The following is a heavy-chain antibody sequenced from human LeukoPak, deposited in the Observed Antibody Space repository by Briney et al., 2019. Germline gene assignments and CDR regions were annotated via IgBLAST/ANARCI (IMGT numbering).Heavy chain of an antibody. CDR2: IGSSSSYI. V-gene: IGHV3-21*01. CDR1: GFTFSSYS. J-gene: IGHJ5*02. Sequence: GGSLRLSCAASGFTFSSYSMNWVRQAPGKGLEWVSSIGSSSSYIYYADSVKGRFTISRDNAKNSLYLQMNSLRAEDTAVYYCAREASLYSSGCFDPWGQGTLVTVSS. D-gene: IGHD6-19*01. CDR3: AREASLYSSGCFDP.